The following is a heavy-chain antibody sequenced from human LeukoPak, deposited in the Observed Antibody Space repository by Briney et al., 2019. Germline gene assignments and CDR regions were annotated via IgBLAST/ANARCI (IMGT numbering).Heavy chain of an antibody. CDR2: IKNKFNAGTT. Sequence: GGSLRLSCAASGSTFSNAWMSWVRQAPGKGLEWVGRIKNKFNAGTTDYAAPVKGRFSISRDDSKNTLYLQMNNLKSEDTAVYFCTTDRVPVPGRGASYMEDWGKGTSVTVSS. V-gene: IGHV3-15*01. CDR3: TTDRVPVPGRGASYMED. D-gene: IGHD6-19*01. CDR1: GSTFSNAW. J-gene: IGHJ6*04.